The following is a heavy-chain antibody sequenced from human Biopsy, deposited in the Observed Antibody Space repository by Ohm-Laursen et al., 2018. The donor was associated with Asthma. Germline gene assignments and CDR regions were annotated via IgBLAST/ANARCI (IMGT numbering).Heavy chain of an antibody. V-gene: IGHV4-39*01. J-gene: IGHJ4*02. CDR2: ISYTGSA. Sequence: SETLSLTCTVSGGSMSSSSYYWGWIRQPPGKGLEWMGSISYTGSAYHNPALKSRVPISVDTAKTHFSLKLSSVTAADAAVCYCARHWDWGSFFDYWGQGTPVTVSS. D-gene: IGHD7-27*01. CDR1: GGSMSSSSYY. CDR3: ARHWDWGSFFDY.